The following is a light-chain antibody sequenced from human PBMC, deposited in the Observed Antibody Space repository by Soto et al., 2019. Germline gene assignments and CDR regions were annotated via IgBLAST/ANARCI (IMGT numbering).Light chain of an antibody. V-gene: IGKV1-5*01. CDR1: QSISSW. CDR3: QQYNSYWT. Sequence: DIQMTQSPSTLPASVGDRVTITCRANQSISSWLAWYQQKPGKAPKLLIYDASSLESGVPSRFSGGGSGTEFTLTISSLQPDDFATYYCQQYNSYWTFGQGTKVDIK. J-gene: IGKJ1*01. CDR2: DAS.